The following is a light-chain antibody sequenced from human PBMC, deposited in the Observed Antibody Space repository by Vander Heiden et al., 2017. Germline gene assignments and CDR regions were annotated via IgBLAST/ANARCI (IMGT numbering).Light chain of an antibody. CDR1: RSVQNN. CDR2: EAS. Sequence: ELVLTQSPASLPVSPGERVTLSCSVSRSVQNNLAWYQQPPGQAPRLLIYEASTRVTGIPGRFSGSGSGTECTLSISSLQSEDFAVYSCQQYNNWPPWTFGQGTKVEVK. CDR3: QQYNNWPPWT. J-gene: IGKJ1*01. V-gene: IGKV3-15*01.